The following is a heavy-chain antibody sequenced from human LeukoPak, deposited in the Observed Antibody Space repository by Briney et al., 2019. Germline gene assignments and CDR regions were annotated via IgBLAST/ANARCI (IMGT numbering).Heavy chain of an antibody. CDR2: ISGSGGST. J-gene: IGHJ6*03. CDR1: GFTFSSYA. CDR3: AKGEYYYDSSGYYHNYYYYMDV. V-gene: IGHV3-23*01. Sequence: PGGTLRLSCAASGFTFSSYAMSGVRQAPGKGLEWVSAISGSGGSTYYADSVKGRFTISRDNSKNTLYLQMNSLRAEDTAVYYCAKGEYYYDSSGYYHNYYYYMDVWGKGTTVTVSS. D-gene: IGHD3-22*01.